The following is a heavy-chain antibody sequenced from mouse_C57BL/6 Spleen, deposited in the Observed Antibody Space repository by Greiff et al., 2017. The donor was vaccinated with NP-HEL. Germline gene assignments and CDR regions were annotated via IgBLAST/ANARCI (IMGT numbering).Heavy chain of an antibody. CDR2: IDPSDSYT. V-gene: IGHV1-69*01. CDR3: ARARFYYGSSGYYFDY. J-gene: IGHJ2*01. D-gene: IGHD1-1*01. CDR1: GYTFTSYW. Sequence: VQLQQSGAELVMPGASVKLSCKASGYTFTSYWMHWVKQRPGQGLEWIGEIDPSDSYTNYNQKFKGKSTLTVDKSSSTAYMQLSSLTSEDSAVYYCARARFYYGSSGYYFDYWGQGTTLTVSS.